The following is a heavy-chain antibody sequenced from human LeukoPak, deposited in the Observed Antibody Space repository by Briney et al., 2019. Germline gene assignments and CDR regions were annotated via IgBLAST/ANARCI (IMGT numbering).Heavy chain of an antibody. CDR2: IYYSGST. V-gene: IGHV4-59*12. CDR3: ARGIDYGDYNWFDP. Sequence: PSETLSLTCTVSGGSINSYYWSWIRQPPGKGLEWIAYIYYSGSTSYNPSLKSRVTITVDTSKNQFSLKLSSVTAADTAVYYCARGIDYGDYNWFDPWGQGTLVTVSS. CDR1: GGSINSYY. J-gene: IGHJ5*02. D-gene: IGHD4-17*01.